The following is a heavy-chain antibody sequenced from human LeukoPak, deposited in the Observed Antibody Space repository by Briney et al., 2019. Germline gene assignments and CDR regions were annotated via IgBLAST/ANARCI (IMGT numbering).Heavy chain of an antibody. CDR3: ARVNDFWSGNDAFDI. CDR2: ISAYNGNT. D-gene: IGHD3-3*01. CDR1: GYTFTSYG. V-gene: IGHV1-18*01. Sequence: ASVKVSCKTSGYTFTSYGISWVRQAPGQGLEWMGWISAYNGNTNYAQKLQGRVTMTTDTSTSTAYMELRSLRSDDTAVYYCARVNDFWSGNDAFDIWGQGTMVTVSS. J-gene: IGHJ3*02.